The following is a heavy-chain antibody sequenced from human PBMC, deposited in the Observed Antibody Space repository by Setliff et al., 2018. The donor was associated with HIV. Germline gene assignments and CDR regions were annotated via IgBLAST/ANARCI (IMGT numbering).Heavy chain of an antibody. Sequence: SETLSLTCTVSGGSISSSSSFWGWIRQPPGKGLEWIGSIYYSGSTYYNPSLQSRVTISVDTSKNQFSLKLSSVTAADTAVYYCARDRYTWNYGKNYMDVWGKGTTVTVSS. CDR2: IYYSGST. V-gene: IGHV4-39*02. CDR3: ARDRYTWNYGKNYMDV. CDR1: GGSISSSSSF. D-gene: IGHD1-7*01. J-gene: IGHJ6*03.